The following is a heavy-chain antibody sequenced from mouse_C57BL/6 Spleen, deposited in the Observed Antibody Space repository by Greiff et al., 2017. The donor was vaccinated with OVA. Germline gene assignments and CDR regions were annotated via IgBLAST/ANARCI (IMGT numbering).Heavy chain of an antibody. V-gene: IGHV5-12*01. D-gene: IGHD1-1*01. J-gene: IGHJ1*03. Sequence: EVKLMESGGGLVQPGGSLKLSCAASGFTFSDYYMYWVRQTPEKRLEWVAYISNGGGSTYYPDTVKGRFTISRDNAKNTLYLQMSRLKSEDTAMYYCARRYGSSLWYFDVWGTGTTVTVSS. CDR3: ARRYGSSLWYFDV. CDR2: ISNGGGST. CDR1: GFTFSDYY.